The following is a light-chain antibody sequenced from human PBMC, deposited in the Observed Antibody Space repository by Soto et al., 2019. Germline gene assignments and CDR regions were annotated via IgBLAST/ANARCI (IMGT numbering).Light chain of an antibody. CDR2: GAS. CDR1: QSVSSH. V-gene: IGKV3-11*01. J-gene: IGKJ4*01. Sequence: EIVLTQSPASLSLSPGERATLSCRASQSVSSHLAWFQQRPGQAPRLLIYGASNRATGIPARFGGSGSGTNFTLTSSSLEPEDFAVNYCQQRSNWPPVLTFGGGTKVEIK. CDR3: QQRSNWPPVLT.